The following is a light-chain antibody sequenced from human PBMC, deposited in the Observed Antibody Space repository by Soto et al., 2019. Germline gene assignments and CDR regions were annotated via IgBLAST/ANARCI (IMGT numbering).Light chain of an antibody. CDR1: QSVSKY. CDR3: QQRRHWPIT. CDR2: DAS. V-gene: IGKV3-11*01. Sequence: EIVLTQSPATLSLSPGERDTLSCRTSQSVSKYFARYQQKPARAPGLLIFDASSRATGIPARLIGSGSGTDFTLTISGLEPEDFAISYCQQRRHWPITFGQGTRLEIK. J-gene: IGKJ5*01.